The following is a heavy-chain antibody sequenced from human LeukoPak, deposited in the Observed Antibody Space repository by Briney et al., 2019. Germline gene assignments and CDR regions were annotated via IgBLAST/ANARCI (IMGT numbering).Heavy chain of an antibody. J-gene: IGHJ4*02. CDR1: GYTFTGYY. CDR3: AREDSSGYYLWDRGIDY. V-gene: IGHV1-2*06. D-gene: IGHD3-22*01. Sequence: ASVKVSCKASGYTFTGYYMHWVRQAPGQGLEWMGRINPNSGGTNYAQKFQGRVTMTRDTSISTAYMELSRLRSDDTAVYYCAREDSSGYYLWDRGIDYWGQGTLVTVSS. CDR2: INPNSGGT.